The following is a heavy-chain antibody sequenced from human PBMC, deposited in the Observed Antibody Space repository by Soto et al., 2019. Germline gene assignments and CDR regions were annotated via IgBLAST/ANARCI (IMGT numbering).Heavy chain of an antibody. CDR3: ARGSIVVVPAAIRDPTIYNWFDP. CDR1: GGTFSSYA. D-gene: IGHD2-2*01. Sequence: ASVKVSCKASGGTFSSYAISWVRQAPGQGLEWMGGIIPIFGTANYAQKFQGRVTITADESTSTAYMELSSLRSEDTAVYYCARGSIVVVPAAIRDPTIYNWFDPWGQGTLVTVSS. CDR2: IIPIFGTA. J-gene: IGHJ5*02. V-gene: IGHV1-69*13.